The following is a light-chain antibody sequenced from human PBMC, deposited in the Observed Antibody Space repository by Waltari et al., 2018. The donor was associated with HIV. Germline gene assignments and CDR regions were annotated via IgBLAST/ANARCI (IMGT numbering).Light chain of an antibody. CDR3: ASFTGDNTVM. Sequence: AVTQPASVSGLPGQSTTISCTGGDSDFGIYNFVSWYQQHSGKPPKLILYDVDSRASGVSDRFSGAISGNTASLTISGLRAEDEAHYYCASFTGDNTVMFGGGTEVTVL. V-gene: IGLV2-14*03. CDR2: DVD. J-gene: IGLJ3*02. CDR1: DSDFGIYNF.